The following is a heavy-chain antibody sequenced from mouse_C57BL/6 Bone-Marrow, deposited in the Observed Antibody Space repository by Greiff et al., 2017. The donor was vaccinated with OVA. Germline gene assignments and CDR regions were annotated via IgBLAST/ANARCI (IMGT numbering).Heavy chain of an antibody. CDR2: IYPGDGDT. J-gene: IGHJ3*01. CDR3: VGGWLSPFAY. CDR1: GYAFSSYW. Sequence: GAELVKPGASVKISCKASGYAFSSYWMNWVKQRPGKGLEWIGQIYPGDGDTNYNGKFKGKATLTADKSSSTAYMQLSSLTSEDSAVYFCVGGWLSPFAYWGQGTLVTVSA. D-gene: IGHD1-1*02. V-gene: IGHV1-80*01.